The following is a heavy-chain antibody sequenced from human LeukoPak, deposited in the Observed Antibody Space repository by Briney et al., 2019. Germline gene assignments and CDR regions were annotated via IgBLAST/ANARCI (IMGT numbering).Heavy chain of an antibody. D-gene: IGHD2-2*01. CDR3: ARRIVVVPAANNPYGMDV. J-gene: IGHJ6*02. CDR1: GYTFTGYY. CDR2: INPNSGGT. V-gene: IGHV1-2*02. Sequence: ASLKISCKASGYTFTGYYIHWVRQAPGHGLEWMGRINPNSGGTNYAQKFQGRVTMTRDTSISTAYMELSRLRSDDTAVYYCARRIVVVPAANNPYGMDVWGQGTTVTVSS.